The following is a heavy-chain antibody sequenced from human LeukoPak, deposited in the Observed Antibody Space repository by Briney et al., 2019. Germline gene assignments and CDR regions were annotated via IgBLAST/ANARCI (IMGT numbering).Heavy chain of an antibody. J-gene: IGHJ4*02. Sequence: PGGSLRLSCAASGFTFSNARMSWVRHAPGKGLEWVGRIKSKTAGGTTDYAATAKGRSTISRDDSKNTLYLEMNSLKIEDTAVYCCTTDSTIVYWGQGTLVTVSS. V-gene: IGHV3-15*05. CDR3: TTDSTIVY. D-gene: IGHD3-9*01. CDR2: IKSKTAGGTT. CDR1: GFTFSNAR.